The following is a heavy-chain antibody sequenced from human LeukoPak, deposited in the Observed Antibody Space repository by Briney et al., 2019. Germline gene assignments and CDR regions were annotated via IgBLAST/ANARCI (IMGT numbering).Heavy chain of an antibody. CDR3: ARGFGIAAAGTKFDY. CDR1: GFTVSSNY. V-gene: IGHV3-66*02. J-gene: IGHJ4*02. CDR2: IYSGSST. D-gene: IGHD6-13*01. Sequence: PGGSLRLSCAASGFTVSSNYMSWVRQAPGKGLEWVSVIYSGSSTYYADSVKGRFTISRDNSKNTLYLQMNSLRAEDTAVYYCARGFGIAAAGTKFDYWGREPWSPSPQ.